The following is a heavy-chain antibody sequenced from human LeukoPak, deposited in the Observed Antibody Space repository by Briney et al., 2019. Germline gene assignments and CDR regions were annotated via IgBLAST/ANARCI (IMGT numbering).Heavy chain of an antibody. Sequence: SETLSLICTVSRGSISGHYWSWIRQSPGKGLEWIGNIYYSGNTNYNPSLKSRVTISIDTSRIHFSLHLSSVTAADTAVYYCARTRYSGSHNSAFDLWGQGTVVTVSS. CDR3: ARTRYSGSHNSAFDL. J-gene: IGHJ3*01. D-gene: IGHD1-26*01. V-gene: IGHV4-59*08. CDR1: RGSISGHY. CDR2: IYYSGNT.